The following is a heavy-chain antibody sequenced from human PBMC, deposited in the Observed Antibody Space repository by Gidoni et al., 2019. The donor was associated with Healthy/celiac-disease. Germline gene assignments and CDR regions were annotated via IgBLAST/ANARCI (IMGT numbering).Heavy chain of an antibody. CDR2: INPNGGGT. Sequence: QVQLVQSGAEAQKPGASAKVSCKASGYTFTGYYMHWVRQAPGQGLEWMGWINPNGGGTNYAQKFQGWVTMTRDTSISTAYMELGRLRSDDTAVYYCASSVVIGSGAFDIWGQGTMVTVSS. J-gene: IGHJ3*02. CDR3: ASSVVIGSGAFDI. D-gene: IGHD3-22*01. V-gene: IGHV1-2*04. CDR1: GYTFTGYY.